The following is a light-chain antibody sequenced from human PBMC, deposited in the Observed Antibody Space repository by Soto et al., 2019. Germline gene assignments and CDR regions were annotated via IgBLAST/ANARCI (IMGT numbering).Light chain of an antibody. Sequence: EIVRSQSLATLSVSPGERATLSGRASQSVSILLAWYQQKPGQAPRLLIHGATTRATGIPARFSGSGSGNEITLTITSPPSQHFAVYYRQQYNNCPRKFGQGTKVDIK. CDR3: QQYNNCPRK. CDR1: QSVSIL. J-gene: IGKJ1*01. V-gene: IGKV3-15*01. CDR2: GAT.